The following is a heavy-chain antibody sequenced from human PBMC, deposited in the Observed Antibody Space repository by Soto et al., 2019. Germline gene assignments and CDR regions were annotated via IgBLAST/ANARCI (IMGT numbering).Heavy chain of an antibody. CDR2: IYYSGST. J-gene: IGHJ4*02. Sequence: LSLTCTVSGGSISSYYWSWIRQPPGKGLEWIGYIYYSGSTNYNPSLKGRVTISVDTSKNQFSLKLSSVTAADTAVYYCARLPMPAATDDYWGQGTLVTVSS. V-gene: IGHV4-59*01. CDR1: GGSISSYY. D-gene: IGHD2-15*01. CDR3: ARLPMPAATDDY.